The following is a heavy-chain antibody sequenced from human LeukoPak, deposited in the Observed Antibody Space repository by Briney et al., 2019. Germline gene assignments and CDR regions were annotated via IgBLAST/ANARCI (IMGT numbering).Heavy chain of an antibody. CDR1: GGSFSGYY. J-gene: IGHJ4*02. V-gene: IGHV4-34*01. Sequence: PSETLPLTCAVYGGSFSGYYWSWIRQPPGKGLEWIGETNHSGSTNYNPSLKSRVTISVDTSKNQFSLKLSSVTAADTAVYYCAVAGYSGSYFGGIDYWGQGTLVTVSS. CDR2: TNHSGST. D-gene: IGHD1-26*01. CDR3: AVAGYSGSYFGGIDY.